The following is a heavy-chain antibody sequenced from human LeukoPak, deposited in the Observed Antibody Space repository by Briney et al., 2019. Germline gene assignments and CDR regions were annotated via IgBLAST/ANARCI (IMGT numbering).Heavy chain of an antibody. CDR1: GYSFTSHY. CDR3: ARAAQYSSRLLGY. J-gene: IGHJ4*02. Sequence: ASVKVSCKASGYSFTSHYMHWVRQAPGQGLEWLGLINPSGSSTLYAQKFQGRVTMTRDMSTTTDYMELSSLRSEDTAVYYCARAAQYSSRLLGYWGQGILVTVSS. V-gene: IGHV1-46*01. D-gene: IGHD6-6*01. CDR2: INPSGSST.